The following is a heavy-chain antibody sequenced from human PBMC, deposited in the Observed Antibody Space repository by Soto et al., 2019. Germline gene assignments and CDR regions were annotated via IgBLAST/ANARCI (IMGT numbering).Heavy chain of an antibody. CDR3: ATSWEPFGGVIAPLWY. J-gene: IGHJ4*02. V-gene: IGHV3-30-3*01. Sequence: PWGSLRLSCAASGFTFSGYAMHWVRQAPGKGLEWVAVISYDGSNKYYAGSVKGRFTISRDNSKNTLYLQMNSLRAEDKAVYYCATSWEPFGGVIAPLWYWGQGTLVTVSS. CDR1: GFTFSGYA. D-gene: IGHD3-16*02. CDR2: ISYDGSNK.